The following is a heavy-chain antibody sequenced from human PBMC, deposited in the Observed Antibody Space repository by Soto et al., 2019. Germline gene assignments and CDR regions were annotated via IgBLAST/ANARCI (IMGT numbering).Heavy chain of an antibody. Sequence: RVSSTAAEWKIRDYGRSWVSKKTGKGLEWVSIISGSGGSTYYADSVKGRLTVSRDNSKNTLYVQMNSLRAEDTAVYYCAKWTCSGGSCYFDYWGQGTLVTVSS. CDR1: EWKIRDYG. CDR2: ISGSGGST. D-gene: IGHD2-15*01. J-gene: IGHJ4*02. V-gene: IGHV3-23*01. CDR3: AKWTCSGGSCYFDY.